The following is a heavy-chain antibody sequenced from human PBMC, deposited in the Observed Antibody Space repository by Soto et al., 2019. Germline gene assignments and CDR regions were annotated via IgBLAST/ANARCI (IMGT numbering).Heavy chain of an antibody. D-gene: IGHD3-16*02. CDR1: GYTFTSYY. CDR3: ARSHYETYYDYIWGSYRRISDYYYYYMDV. CDR2: INPSGGST. V-gene: IGHV1-46*03. J-gene: IGHJ6*03. Sequence: ASVKVSCKASGYTFTSYYMHWVRQAPGQGLEWVGIINPSGGSTSYAQKFQGRVTMTRDTSTSTVYMELSSLRSEDTAVYYCARSHYETYYDYIWGSYRRISDYYYYYMDVWGKGTTVTVSS.